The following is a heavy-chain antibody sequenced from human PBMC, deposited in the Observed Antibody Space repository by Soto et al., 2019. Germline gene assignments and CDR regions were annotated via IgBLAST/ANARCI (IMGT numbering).Heavy chain of an antibody. D-gene: IGHD2-21*02. J-gene: IGHJ4*02. Sequence: EVQLVESGGGLVKPGGSLRLSCAASGFTFSSYSMNWVRQAPGKGLEWVSSISSSSSYIYYADSVKGRFTISRDNAKNSLYLQRNSLRAKDTAVYYCARGRGGDYPRDDYCGQGTLVTVSS. CDR3: ARGRGGDYPRDDY. CDR1: GFTFSSYS. CDR2: ISSSSSYI. V-gene: IGHV3-21*01.